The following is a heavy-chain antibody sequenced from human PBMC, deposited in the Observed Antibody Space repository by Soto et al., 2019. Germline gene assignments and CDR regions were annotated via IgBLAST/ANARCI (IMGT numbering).Heavy chain of an antibody. J-gene: IGHJ4*02. CDR3: ARIGGELLYQFFFDY. V-gene: IGHV3-11*06. CDR2: ISSSGRYT. Sequence: GGSLRLSCAASGFTFSDYYMTWIRQAPGKGPEWVSYISSSGRYTNYADSVKGRFTISRDNARNTMFLQLNSLRAEDTAIYYCARIGGELLYQFFFDYWGLGTLVTVS. CDR1: GFTFSDYY. D-gene: IGHD3-10*01.